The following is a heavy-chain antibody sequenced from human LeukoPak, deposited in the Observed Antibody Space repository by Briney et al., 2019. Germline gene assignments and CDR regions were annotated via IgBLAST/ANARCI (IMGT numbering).Heavy chain of an antibody. CDR1: GYTFTSYA. D-gene: IGHD3-22*01. J-gene: IGHJ4*02. Sequence: ASVKVPCKASGYTFTSYAISWVRQAPGQGLEWMGGIIPIFGTANYAQKFQGRVTITTDESTSTAYMELSSLRSEDTAVYYCATGVTNYYDSSGYEDYWGQGTLVTVSS. CDR2: IIPIFGTA. V-gene: IGHV1-69*05. CDR3: ATGVTNYYDSSGYEDY.